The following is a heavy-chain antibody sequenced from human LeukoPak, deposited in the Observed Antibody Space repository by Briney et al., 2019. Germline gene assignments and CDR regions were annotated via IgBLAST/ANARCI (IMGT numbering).Heavy chain of an antibody. CDR1: GGSISSYY. CDR3: ARRDDI. CDR2: IYYSGGT. V-gene: IGHV4-59*08. Sequence: NPSETLSLTCTVSGGSISSYYWSWIRQPPGKGLEWIGYIYYSGGTNYNPSLKSRVTISVDTSKNQFSLKLSSVTAADTAVYYCARRDDIWGQGTMVTVSS. J-gene: IGHJ3*02.